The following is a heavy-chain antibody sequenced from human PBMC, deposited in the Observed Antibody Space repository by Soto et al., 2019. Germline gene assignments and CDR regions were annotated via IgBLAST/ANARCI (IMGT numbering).Heavy chain of an antibody. Sequence: QVQLVQSGAEVKRSGASVRISCKASGYTFNRHDINWVRQATGQGPEWIGWMNPNSGNTGYAQKFQGRVTMTRDSSITTVYRDLSSLTSDDTAIYYCAREGLYGSIQDNTFDIWGQGTMVSVSS. CDR3: AREGLYGSIQDNTFDI. J-gene: IGHJ3*02. V-gene: IGHV1-8*01. D-gene: IGHD6-19*01. CDR1: GYTFNRHD. CDR2: MNPNSGNT.